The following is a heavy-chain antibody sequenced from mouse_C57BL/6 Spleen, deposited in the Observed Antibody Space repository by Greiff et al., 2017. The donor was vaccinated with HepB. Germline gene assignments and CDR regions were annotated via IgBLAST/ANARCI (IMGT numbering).Heavy chain of an antibody. CDR2: IYPGSGST. J-gene: IGHJ2*01. D-gene: IGHD2-4*01. V-gene: IGHV1-55*01. CDR3: ARGDYDAPFFDY. CDR1: GYTFTSYW. Sequence: QVQLQQPGAELVKPGASVKMSCKASGYTFTSYWITWVKQRPGQGLEWIGDIYPGSGSTNYNEKFKSKATLTVDTSSSTAYMQLSSLTSEDSAVYYCARGDYDAPFFDYWGQGTTLTVSS.